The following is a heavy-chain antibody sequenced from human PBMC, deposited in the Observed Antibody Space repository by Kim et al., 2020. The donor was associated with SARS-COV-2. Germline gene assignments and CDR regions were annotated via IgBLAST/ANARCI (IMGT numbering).Heavy chain of an antibody. CDR3: AKGANARYFDWLSIPDWFDP. Sequence: GGSLRLSCAASGFTFSSYAMSWVRQAPGKGLEWVSDISGSGGSTYYADSVKGRFTISRDNSKNTMYLQMNSLRAEDTAVYYCAKGANARYFDWLSIPDWFDPWGRGTLVTVSS. D-gene: IGHD3-9*01. J-gene: IGHJ5*02. CDR2: ISGSGGST. CDR1: GFTFSSYA. V-gene: IGHV3-23*01.